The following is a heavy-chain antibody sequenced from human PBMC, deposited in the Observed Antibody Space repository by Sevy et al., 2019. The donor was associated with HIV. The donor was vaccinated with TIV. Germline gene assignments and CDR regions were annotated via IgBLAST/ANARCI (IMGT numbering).Heavy chain of an antibody. Sequence: GGSLRLSCAASGFTFSSYGMHWVRQAPGKGLEWVALIWYDGSSKYYADSVKGRFTISRDNSKNTLYLQMNSLRAEDTAVYYCAIGAYYDASRTENFDYWGQGTLVTVSS. CDR1: GFTFSSYG. J-gene: IGHJ4*02. CDR3: AIGAYYDASRTENFDY. D-gene: IGHD3-10*01. CDR2: IWYDGSSK. V-gene: IGHV3-33*01.